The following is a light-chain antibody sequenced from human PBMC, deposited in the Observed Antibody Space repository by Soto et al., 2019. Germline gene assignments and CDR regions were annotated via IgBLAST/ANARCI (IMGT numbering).Light chain of an antibody. CDR3: QKYNSAPLT. Sequence: DIQITQSPSSLSASVGDTVTITCRASQGISNFLAWYQQRPGKVPKLLIYAASTLQPGVPSRFSGSGSGTDFTLTISSLQPEDVATYFCQKYNSAPLTLGGGTKVDIK. CDR1: QGISNF. J-gene: IGKJ4*01. V-gene: IGKV1-27*01. CDR2: AAS.